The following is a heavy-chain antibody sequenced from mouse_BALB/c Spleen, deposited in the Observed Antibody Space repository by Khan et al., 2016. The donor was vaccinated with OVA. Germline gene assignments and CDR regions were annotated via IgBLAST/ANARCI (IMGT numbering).Heavy chain of an antibody. CDR2: IYPGSDNA. CDR1: GYTFTYYV. J-gene: IGHJ2*01. D-gene: IGHD2-3*01. Sequence: QVQLKQSGPELVKPGASVKMSCKASGYTFTYYVITWVKQRTGQGLEWIGEIYPGSDNAYYNERFKGKATLTADKSSNTTHMQLSSLTSEDSAVYFCDRGDGYYVYFDYWGQGTTLTVSS. CDR3: DRGDGYYVYFDY. V-gene: IGHV1-77*01.